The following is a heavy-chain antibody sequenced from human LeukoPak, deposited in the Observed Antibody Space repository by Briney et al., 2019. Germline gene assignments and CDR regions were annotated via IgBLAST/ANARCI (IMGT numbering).Heavy chain of an antibody. Sequence: ASVKVSCKASGYTFTGYYMHWVRQAPGQGLEWMGWINPNSGGTNYAQKFQGRVTMTRDTSISTAYMELSRLRSDDTAVYYCARDQQWLVLGPMDWGQGTLVTVSS. CDR2: INPNSGGT. CDR1: GYTFTGYY. J-gene: IGHJ4*02. CDR3: ARDQQWLVLGPMD. D-gene: IGHD6-19*01. V-gene: IGHV1-2*02.